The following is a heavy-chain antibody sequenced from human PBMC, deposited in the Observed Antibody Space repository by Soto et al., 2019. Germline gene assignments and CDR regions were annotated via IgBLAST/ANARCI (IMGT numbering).Heavy chain of an antibody. CDR1: GFTFSSYA. J-gene: IGHJ4*02. CDR3: AKYYYDSSTFSLDY. D-gene: IGHD3-22*01. V-gene: IGHV3-23*01. Sequence: EVQLFESGGGLIQPGGSLRLSCPASGFTFSSYAMSWFRQAPVKGLEWVSAIDGGGGSTFYADYVKGRFTISIDNSKNTLYLQMNHLRADDTAVYYCAKYYYDSSTFSLDYWGQGTLVTVSS. CDR2: IDGGGGST.